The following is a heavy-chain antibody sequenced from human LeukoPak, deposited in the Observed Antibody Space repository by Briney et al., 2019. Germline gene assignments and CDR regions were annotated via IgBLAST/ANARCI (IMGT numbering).Heavy chain of an antibody. CDR2: ISAYNGNT. V-gene: IGHV1-18*01. J-gene: IGHJ6*02. Sequence: ASVKVSCKASGYTFISYGISWVRQAPGQGLEWMGWISAYNGNTNYAQKLQGRVTMTTDTSTSTAYMELRSLRSDDTAVYYCARDRGGFANDFWSGYYTAYYYYGMDVWGQGTTVTVSS. CDR3: ARDRGGFANDFWSGYYTAYYYYGMDV. D-gene: IGHD3-3*01. CDR1: GYTFISYG.